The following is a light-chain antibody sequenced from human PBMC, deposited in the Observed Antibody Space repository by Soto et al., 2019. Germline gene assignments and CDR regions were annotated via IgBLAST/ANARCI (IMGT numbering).Light chain of an antibody. V-gene: IGKV3-20*01. Sequence: EIVLTQSPGTLSLSPGERATLSCRASRSISRSFLAWYQQKPGQAPRLLISGASTRATGIPDRFSGSGSGTDFTLTINRLEPEDFAVYYCQQYHDTGTFGQGTKVDIK. CDR3: QQYHDTGT. J-gene: IGKJ1*01. CDR2: GAS. CDR1: RSISRSF.